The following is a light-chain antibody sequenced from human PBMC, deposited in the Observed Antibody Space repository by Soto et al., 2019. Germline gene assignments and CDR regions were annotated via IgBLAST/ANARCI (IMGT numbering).Light chain of an antibody. J-gene: IGKJ4*01. V-gene: IGKV3-11*01. Sequence: EILLSHSPYALSLSPLEISTLSGRASQSVSNNYLAWYQQKPGQAPRLLIYDASNRATGIPARFSGSGSGTDFTLTISSLEPEDFAVYYCQQRGNWPSFGGGTKVDI. CDR1: QSVSNNY. CDR3: QQRGNWPS. CDR2: DAS.